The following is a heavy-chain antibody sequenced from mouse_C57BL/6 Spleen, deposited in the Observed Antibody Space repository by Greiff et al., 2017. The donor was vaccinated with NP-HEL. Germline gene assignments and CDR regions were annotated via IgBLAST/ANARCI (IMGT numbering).Heavy chain of an antibody. Sequence: LQQSGGGLVQPGGSMKLSCVASGFTFSNYWMNWVRQSPEKGLEWVAQIRLKSDNYATHYAESVKGRFTISRDDSKSSVYLQMNNLRAEDTGIYYCTGYDGAYWGQGTLVTVSA. J-gene: IGHJ3*01. D-gene: IGHD2-3*01. CDR1: GFTFSNYW. V-gene: IGHV6-3*01. CDR3: TGYDGAY. CDR2: IRLKSDNYAT.